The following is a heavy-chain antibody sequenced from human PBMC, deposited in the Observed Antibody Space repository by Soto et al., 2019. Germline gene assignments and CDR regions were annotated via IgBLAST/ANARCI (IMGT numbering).Heavy chain of an antibody. CDR3: ARTIVAVPAANQRKNYGMDV. D-gene: IGHD2-2*01. V-gene: IGHV4-34*01. CDR1: GGSLSGYS. Sequence: PSETLSLTCAVYGGSLSGYSWSWIRQPPGKGLEWIGEINHSGSTNYNPSLKSRVTISVDTSKNQFSLTLSSVTAADTAVYYCARTIVAVPAANQRKNYGMDVWGQGTTVTVSS. J-gene: IGHJ6*02. CDR2: INHSGST.